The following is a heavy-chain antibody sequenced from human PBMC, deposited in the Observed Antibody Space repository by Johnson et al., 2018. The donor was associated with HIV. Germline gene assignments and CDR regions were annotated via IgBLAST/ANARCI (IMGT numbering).Heavy chain of an antibody. Sequence: QVQLVESGGGLVKPGGSLRLSCAASGFTFSDYYMSWIHQAPGKGLEWVSYITSSGSTIYYADSVKGRFTISRDNAKNSLYLQMNSLRAEDTAVYYCTKGEWELHAFDIWGQGTMVTVSS. CDR2: ITSSGSTI. CDR3: TKGEWELHAFDI. J-gene: IGHJ3*02. V-gene: IGHV3-11*04. CDR1: GFTFSDYY. D-gene: IGHD3-10*01.